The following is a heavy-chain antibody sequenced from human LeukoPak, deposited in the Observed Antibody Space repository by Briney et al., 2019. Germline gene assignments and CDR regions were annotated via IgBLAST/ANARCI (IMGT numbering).Heavy chain of an antibody. V-gene: IGHV3-48*03. J-gene: IGHJ4*02. CDR1: GFTFSSYE. CDR3: ARRRSIQYSAAAFDY. CDR2: ISSIGTSI. D-gene: IGHD6-13*01. Sequence: GGSLRLSCAASGFTFSSYEMTWVRQAPGKGLEWVSYISSIGTSIYYADSVKGRFTISRDNAKNSLYLQMDSLRAEDTAVYYSARRRSIQYSAAAFDYWGQGTLVTVSS.